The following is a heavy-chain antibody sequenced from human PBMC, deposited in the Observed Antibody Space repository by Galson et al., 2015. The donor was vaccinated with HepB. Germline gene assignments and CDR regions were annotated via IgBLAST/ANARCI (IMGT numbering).Heavy chain of an antibody. CDR3: ARDKYGDYAFDY. CDR1: GFTFSSYN. D-gene: IGHD4-17*01. J-gene: IGHJ3*01. V-gene: IGHV3-21*01. Sequence: SLRLSCAASGFTFSSYNMNWVRQVPGKGLEWVSSISGGSSDIYYADSVKGRFTISRDNAKNSLFLQMNSLRVEDTAVYYCARDKYGDYAFDYWGQGTMVPVSS. CDR2: ISGGSSDI.